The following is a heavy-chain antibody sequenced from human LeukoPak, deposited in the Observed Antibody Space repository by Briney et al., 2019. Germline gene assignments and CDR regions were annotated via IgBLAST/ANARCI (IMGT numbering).Heavy chain of an antibody. CDR2: INHSGST. V-gene: IGHV4-34*01. CDR3: ARVGGYSGYGRLDY. CDR1: GGPFSGYY. Sequence: SETLSLTCAVYGGPFSGYYWSWIRQPPGKGLEWIGEINHSGSTNYNPSLKSRVTISVDTSKNQFSLKLSSVTAADTAVYYCARVGGYSGYGRLDYWGQGTLVTVSS. D-gene: IGHD5-12*01. J-gene: IGHJ4*02.